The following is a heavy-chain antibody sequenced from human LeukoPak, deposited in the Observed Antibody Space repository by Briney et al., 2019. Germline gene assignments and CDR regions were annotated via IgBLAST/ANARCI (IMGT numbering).Heavy chain of an antibody. D-gene: IGHD1-1*01. Sequence: SETLSLACTFSGDSFSDYYWTWIRRPLGGTLEWIGHIYYRGSTKYNPSIKNRVSISLDTSKNQVSLTLTSVTAPDTAVYYCARAMRWTSGPVELGWFDRWGQGTQVIVSS. CDR2: IYYRGST. V-gene: IGHV4-59*01. CDR1: GDSFSDYY. CDR3: ARAMRWTSGPVELGWFDR. J-gene: IGHJ5*02.